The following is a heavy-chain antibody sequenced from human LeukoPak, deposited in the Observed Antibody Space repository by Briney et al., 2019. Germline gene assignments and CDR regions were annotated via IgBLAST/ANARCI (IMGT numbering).Heavy chain of an antibody. CDR3: GRAGFGTAYNRFYYYMDV. CDR1: NYPITSDYY. Sequence: SETLSLTCAVSNYPITSDYYWVWIRQPPGQGLEWIGQIFHSGIAHYNPSLKSRVTMSVDTSRSQFSVNLNSVTAAVTAVYFCGRAGFGTAYNRFYYYMDVWGKGTTVTVSS. CDR2: IFHSGIA. J-gene: IGHJ6*03. V-gene: IGHV4-38-2*01. D-gene: IGHD3-16*01.